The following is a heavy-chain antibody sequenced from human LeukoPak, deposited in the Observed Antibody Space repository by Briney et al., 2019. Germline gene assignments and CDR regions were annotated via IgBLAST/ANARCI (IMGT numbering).Heavy chain of an antibody. J-gene: IGHJ5*02. CDR1: GFTFSSYA. CDR3: ARDDCPTQRYCSGGSPNWFDP. Sequence: PGGSLRLSCAASGFTFSSYAMSWVRQAPGKGLEWVSAISGSGGSTYYADSVKGRFTISRDNSKNTLYLQMNSLRAEDTAVYYCARDDCPTQRYCSGGSPNWFDPWGQGTLVTVSS. D-gene: IGHD2-15*01. CDR2: ISGSGGST. V-gene: IGHV3-23*01.